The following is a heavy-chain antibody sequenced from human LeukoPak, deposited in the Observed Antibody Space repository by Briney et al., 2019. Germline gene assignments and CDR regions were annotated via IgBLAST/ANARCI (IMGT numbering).Heavy chain of an antibody. CDR3: IVFGDSNH. Sequence: GGSLRLSCAASGFTFSSYAMSWVRQAPGKGLEWVSAISGGGDSIYYADSVKGRFTISRDTSKNTLYLQINSLRVEDTAVYYCIVFGDSNHWGQGTLVTVSS. CDR1: GFTFSSYA. V-gene: IGHV3-23*01. J-gene: IGHJ5*02. CDR2: ISGGGDSI. D-gene: IGHD4-17*01.